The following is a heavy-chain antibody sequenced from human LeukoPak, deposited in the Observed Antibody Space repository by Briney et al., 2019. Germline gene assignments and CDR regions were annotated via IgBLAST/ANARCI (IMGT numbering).Heavy chain of an antibody. Sequence: PGGSLRLSCVGSGFIFGTYWMNWVRQVPGKGLEWVAHIKEDGSETYYVDSVKGRFTISRDNAKNSVYLQMNSLRADDTAVYYCARDPTYGVVVAAALHYYYYMDVWGKGTTVTVSS. CDR1: GFIFGTYW. J-gene: IGHJ6*03. CDR2: IKEDGSET. V-gene: IGHV3-7*01. CDR3: ARDPTYGVVVAAALHYYYYMDV. D-gene: IGHD2-15*01.